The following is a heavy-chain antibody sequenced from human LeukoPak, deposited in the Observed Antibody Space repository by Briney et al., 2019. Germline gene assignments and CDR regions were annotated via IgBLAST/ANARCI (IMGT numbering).Heavy chain of an antibody. J-gene: IGHJ5*02. D-gene: IGHD6-13*01. Sequence: SETLSLTCTVSGGSISSYYWSWIRQPPGKGLEWIGYIYYSGSTNYNPSLKSRVTISVDTSKNQFSLKLSSVTAADTAVYYCARHPHSSSWYASGAWFDPWGQGTLVTVSS. V-gene: IGHV4-59*08. CDR3: ARHPHSSSWYASGAWFDP. CDR1: GGSISSYY. CDR2: IYYSGST.